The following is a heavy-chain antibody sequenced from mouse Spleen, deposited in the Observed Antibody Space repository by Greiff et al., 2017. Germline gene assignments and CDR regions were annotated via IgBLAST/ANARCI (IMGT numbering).Heavy chain of an antibody. Sequence: EVQVVESGGGLVKPGGSLKLSCAASGFTFSSYAMSWVRQTPAKRLEWVATISSGGGNTYYPDSVKGRFTISRDNARNTLYLQMSSLRSEDTAMYYCARHKSSYYSYDWFAYWGQGTLVTVSA. V-gene: IGHV5-9-3*01. CDR2: ISSGGGNT. D-gene: IGHD2-12*01. CDR3: ARHKSSYYSYDWFAY. CDR1: GFTFSSYA. J-gene: IGHJ3*01.